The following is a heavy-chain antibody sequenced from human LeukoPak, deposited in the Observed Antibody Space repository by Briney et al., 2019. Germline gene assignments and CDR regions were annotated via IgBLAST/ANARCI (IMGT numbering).Heavy chain of an antibody. D-gene: IGHD4-17*01. Sequence: GGSLRLSCAASGFTFSSYSMNWVRQAPGKGLAWGSYISGSSSTIYYADSVKGRFTISRDNSKNTLYLQMNSLRAEDTAVYYCARGSGAYYYGMDVWGQGTTVTVSS. V-gene: IGHV3-48*01. CDR3: ARGSGAYYYGMDV. CDR1: GFTFSSYS. CDR2: ISGSSSTI. J-gene: IGHJ6*02.